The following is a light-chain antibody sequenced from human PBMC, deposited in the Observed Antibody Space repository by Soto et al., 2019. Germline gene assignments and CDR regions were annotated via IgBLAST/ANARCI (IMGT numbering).Light chain of an antibody. V-gene: IGKV3-11*01. CDR2: DAS. Sequence: DIVLTQSPATLSLSPGDRATLSCRASQSVTSYLAWYQQKPGQAPRLLIYDASNWATGIPSRFSGSGSGTEFTLTISSLEPEDFAVYYCQQRSNWPAFTFGPGTKVDIK. J-gene: IGKJ3*01. CDR3: QQRSNWPAFT. CDR1: QSVTSY.